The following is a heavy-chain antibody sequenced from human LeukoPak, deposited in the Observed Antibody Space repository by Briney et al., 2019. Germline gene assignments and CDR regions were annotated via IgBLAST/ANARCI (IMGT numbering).Heavy chain of an antibody. D-gene: IGHD2-15*01. CDR1: GFTFGDYA. CDR3: TRLVVAAKLFDY. Sequence: PGGSLRLSCTASGFTFGDYAMSWFRQAPGKGLEWVGFIRSKAYGGTTEYAASVKGRFTISRDDSKSIAYLRMNSLKTEDTAVYYCTRLVVAAKLFDYWGQGTLVTVSS. CDR2: IRSKAYGGTT. J-gene: IGHJ4*02. V-gene: IGHV3-49*03.